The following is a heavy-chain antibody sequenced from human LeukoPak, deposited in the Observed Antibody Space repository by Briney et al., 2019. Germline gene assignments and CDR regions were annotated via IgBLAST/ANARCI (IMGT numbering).Heavy chain of an antibody. Sequence: PGASLRLSCEASGFTFSSYAMSWVRQAPGKGLEWVSAISGSGGSTYYADSVKGRFTISRDNSKNTLYPQMNSLRAEDTAVYYCAKEGDIVATTREFDYWGQGTLVTVSS. J-gene: IGHJ4*02. CDR1: GFTFSSYA. CDR2: ISGSGGST. D-gene: IGHD5-12*01. V-gene: IGHV3-23*01. CDR3: AKEGDIVATTREFDY.